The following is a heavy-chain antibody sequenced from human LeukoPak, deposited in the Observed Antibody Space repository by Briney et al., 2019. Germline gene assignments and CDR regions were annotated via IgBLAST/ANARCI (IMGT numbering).Heavy chain of an antibody. CDR2: IKQDGSEK. J-gene: IGHJ4*02. V-gene: IGHV3-7*01. Sequence: PGGSLRLSCAASGFTCSSYWMSWVRQAPGKGLEWVANIKQDGSEKYYVDSVKGRFTISRDNAKNSLYLQMNSLRAEDTAVYYCARGQQLNWGQGTLVTVSS. CDR1: GFTCSSYW. D-gene: IGHD6-13*01. CDR3: ARGQQLN.